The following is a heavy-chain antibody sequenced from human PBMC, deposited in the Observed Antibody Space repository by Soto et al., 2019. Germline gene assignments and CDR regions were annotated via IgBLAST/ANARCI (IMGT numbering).Heavy chain of an antibody. D-gene: IGHD3-10*01. J-gene: IGHJ3*02. CDR3: TTDYPEAWFGEFYYRGENAFDI. V-gene: IGHV3-15*01. CDR1: GFTFSNAW. Sequence: GGSLRLSCAASGFTFSNAWMSWVRQAPGKGLEWVGRIKSKTDGGTTDYAAPVKGRFTISRDDSKNTLYLQMNSLKTEDTAVYYCTTDYPEAWFGEFYYRGENAFDIWGQGTMVTVSS. CDR2: IKSKTDGGTT.